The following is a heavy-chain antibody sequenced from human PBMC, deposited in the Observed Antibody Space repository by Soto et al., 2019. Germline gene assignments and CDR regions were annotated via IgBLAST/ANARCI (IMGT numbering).Heavy chain of an antibody. CDR3: ARAAIFGVGRHFDY. CDR1: GFTFSSYA. D-gene: IGHD3-3*01. J-gene: IGHJ4*02. Sequence: PGGSLRLSCAASGFTFSSYAMHWVRQAPGKGLEWVAVISYDGSNKYYADSVKGRFTISRDNSKNTLYLQMNSLRAEDTAVYYCARAAIFGVGRHFDYWGQGTLVTVSS. V-gene: IGHV3-30-3*01. CDR2: ISYDGSNK.